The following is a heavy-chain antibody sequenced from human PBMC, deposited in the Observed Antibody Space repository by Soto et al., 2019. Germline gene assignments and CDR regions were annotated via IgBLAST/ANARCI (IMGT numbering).Heavy chain of an antibody. CDR1: GFTFSSHA. J-gene: IGHJ6*02. V-gene: IGHV3-23*01. D-gene: IGHD2-2*01. CDR3: ANEPPIVVVPAAILRYYGMDV. CDR2: ISGSGGST. Sequence: GGSLRLSCAASGFTFSSHAMSWVRQAPGKGLEWVSAISGSGGSTYYADSVKGRFTISRDNSKNTLYLQMNSLRAEDMAVYYCANEPPIVVVPAAILRYYGMDVWGQGTTVTVSS.